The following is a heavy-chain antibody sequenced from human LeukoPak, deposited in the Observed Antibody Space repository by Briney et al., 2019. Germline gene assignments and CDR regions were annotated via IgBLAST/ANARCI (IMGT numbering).Heavy chain of an antibody. D-gene: IGHD6-19*01. V-gene: IGHV4-31*03. J-gene: IGHJ4*02. Sequence: SETLSLTCTVSGGSISSGGYYWSWIRQHPGKGLEWIGYIYYSGSTYYNPSLKSRVTISVDTSKNQFSLKLSSVTAADTAVYYCARHPYSSGWYVYWGQGTPVTVSS. CDR1: GGSISSGGYY. CDR2: IYYSGST. CDR3: ARHPYSSGWYVY.